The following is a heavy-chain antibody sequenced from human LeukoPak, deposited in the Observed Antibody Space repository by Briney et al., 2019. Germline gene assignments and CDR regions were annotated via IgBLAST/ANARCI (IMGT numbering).Heavy chain of an antibody. CDR2: MNPNSGGT. D-gene: IGHD2-2*01. CDR1: GYTFTSYD. CDR3: AREHCSSTSCFNWFDP. J-gene: IGHJ5*02. V-gene: IGHV1-2*04. Sequence: ASVKVSCKASGYTFTSYDINWVRQATGQGLEWMGWMNPNSGGTNYAQKFQGWVTMTRDTSISTAYMELSRLRSDDTAVYYCAREHCSSTSCFNWFDPWGQGTLVTVSS.